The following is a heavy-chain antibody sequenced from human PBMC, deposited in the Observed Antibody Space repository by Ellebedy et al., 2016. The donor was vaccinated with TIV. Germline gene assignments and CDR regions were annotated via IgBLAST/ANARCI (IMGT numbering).Heavy chain of an antibody. J-gene: IGHJ4*02. CDR2: IYSSGST. D-gene: IGHD6-19*01. V-gene: IGHV4-59*01. Sequence: ESLKISCTVSGGSISNYYWSWIRQPPGKGLEWIGYIYSSGSTNYHPSLKSRVTISVDTSKNQFSLSLNSVTAADTAMYYCARHRSQRSLFDYWGQGTLVTVSS. CDR1: GGSISNYY. CDR3: ARHRSQRSLFDY.